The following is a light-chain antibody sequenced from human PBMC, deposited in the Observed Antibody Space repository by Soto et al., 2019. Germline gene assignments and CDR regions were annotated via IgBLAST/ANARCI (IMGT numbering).Light chain of an antibody. Sequence: DIQMTQSPSSLSASLGDRVTTTCRASQNISNFLNWYQQKLGKAPKLLIYVASNLQRGVPSRFSGSGSGTDFTLTITSLQPEDFVTYYCQQGYTAPQTFGQGTKVDIK. CDR2: VAS. V-gene: IGKV1-39*01. J-gene: IGKJ1*01. CDR3: QQGYTAPQT. CDR1: QNISNF.